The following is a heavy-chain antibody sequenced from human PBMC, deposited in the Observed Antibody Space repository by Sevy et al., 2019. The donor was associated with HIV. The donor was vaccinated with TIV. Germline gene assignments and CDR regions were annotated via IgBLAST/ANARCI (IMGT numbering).Heavy chain of an antibody. Sequence: GGSLRLSCAASEFIFTGYWMNWVRQAPGKGLEWVANIDQEGSDKRYVDSVRGRFTISRDNANNFLYLQMSSLGADDTAVYYCARAGGWGNINHSNQILDIWGHGTKVTVSS. CDR1: EFIFTGYW. J-gene: IGHJ3*02. D-gene: IGHD3-16*01. CDR3: ARAGGWGNINHSNQILDI. CDR2: IDQEGSDK. V-gene: IGHV3-7*01.